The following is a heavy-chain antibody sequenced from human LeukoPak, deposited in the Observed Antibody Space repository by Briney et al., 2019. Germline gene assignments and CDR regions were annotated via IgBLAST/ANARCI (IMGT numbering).Heavy chain of an antibody. CDR2: IWYDGSEQ. J-gene: IGHJ4*02. D-gene: IGHD5-18*01. V-gene: IGHV3-33*01. CDR3: VREARGYHYTYFDY. CDR1: GFTFSTYA. Sequence: GRSLRLSCAASGFTFSTYAIHWVRQAPGKGLEWVAVIWYDGSEQYYADSVKGRFIISRDNSKSTSDLQMNSLRAGDTAVYYCVREARGYHYTYFDYRGQGSLVTVSS.